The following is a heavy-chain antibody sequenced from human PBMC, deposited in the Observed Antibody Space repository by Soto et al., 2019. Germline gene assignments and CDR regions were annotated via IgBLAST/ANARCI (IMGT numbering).Heavy chain of an antibody. CDR2: ISSSSSYI. CDR1: GFTFSSYS. CDR3: ARPYCSSTSCPYYYYYMDV. Sequence: GGSLRLSCAASGFTFSSYSMNWVRQAPGKGLEWVSSISSSSSYIYYADSVKGRFTISRDNAKNSLYLQMNSLRAEDTAVYYCARPYCSSTSCPYYYYYMDVWGNGTTVTVSS. V-gene: IGHV3-21*01. J-gene: IGHJ6*03. D-gene: IGHD2-2*01.